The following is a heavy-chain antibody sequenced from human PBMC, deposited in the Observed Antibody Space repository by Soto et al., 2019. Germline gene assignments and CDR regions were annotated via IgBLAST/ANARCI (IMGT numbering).Heavy chain of an antibody. CDR3: TRLSRPYYYDSSAAFDI. CDR2: IRSKANSYAT. V-gene: IGHV3-73*01. CDR1: GFTFSGSA. J-gene: IGHJ3*02. D-gene: IGHD3-22*01. Sequence: GSLRLSCAASGFTFSGSAMHWVRQASGKGLEWVGRIRSKANSYATAYAASVKGRFTISRDDSKNTAYLQMNSLKTEDTAVYYCTRLSRPYYYDSSAAFDICGQGTMVTVSS.